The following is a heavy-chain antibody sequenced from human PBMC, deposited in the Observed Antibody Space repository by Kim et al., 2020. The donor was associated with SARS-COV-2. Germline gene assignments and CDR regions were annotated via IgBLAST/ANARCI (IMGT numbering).Heavy chain of an antibody. V-gene: IGHV4-59*01. CDR3: ARDDVGSGWYDA. J-gene: IGHJ5*02. D-gene: IGHD6-19*01. Sequence: NYNPSLKSRVTISVDTSKNQFSLKLSSVTAADTAVYYCARDDVGSGWYDAWGQGTLVTVSS.